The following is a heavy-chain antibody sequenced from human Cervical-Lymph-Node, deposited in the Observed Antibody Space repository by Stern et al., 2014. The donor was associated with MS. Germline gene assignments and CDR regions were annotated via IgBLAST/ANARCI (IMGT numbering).Heavy chain of an antibody. J-gene: IGHJ5*02. D-gene: IGHD6-19*01. Sequence: QVQLVESGAEVKKPGASVKVSRKASGYTFTNYGFSWVRQAPGQGLEWMGWITTYNGNTYYAQNIQGRVTMTTDTSTSTSYLELRSLRPDDTAVYYCARGLTRGRWFAPWGQGTLVTVSS. CDR3: ARGLTRGRWFAP. CDR1: GYTFTNYG. V-gene: IGHV1-18*01. CDR2: ITTYNGNT.